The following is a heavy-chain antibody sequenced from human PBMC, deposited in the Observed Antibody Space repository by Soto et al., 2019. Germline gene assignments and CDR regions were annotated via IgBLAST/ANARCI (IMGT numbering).Heavy chain of an antibody. CDR1: GGSISSGDYY. D-gene: IGHD5-12*01. J-gene: IGHJ4*02. V-gene: IGHV4-30-4*01. Sequence: SETLSLTGTVSGGSISSGDYYWSRIRQPPGKGLEWIGYIYYSGSTYYNPSLKSRVTISVDTSKNQFSLKLSSVTAADTAVYYCARGPVEMATIIRYYFDYWGQGTLVTVSS. CDR3: ARGPVEMATIIRYYFDY. CDR2: IYYSGST.